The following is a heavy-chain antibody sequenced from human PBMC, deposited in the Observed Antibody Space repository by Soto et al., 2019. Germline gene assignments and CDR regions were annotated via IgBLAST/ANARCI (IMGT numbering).Heavy chain of an antibody. CDR2: ISPNGQGI. Sequence: PGGSLRLSCGVSGLTVTSNGVSWVRQAPGKGLEWVAAISPNGQGIWYADSAKGRFTISRDISRNTVFLQMDSLRAEDTAVYYCAKDRQYPRDYFHYRGKGTLVTVSS. CDR3: AKDRQYPRDYFHY. V-gene: IGHV3-23*01. D-gene: IGHD4-4*01. CDR1: GLTVTSNG. J-gene: IGHJ4*02.